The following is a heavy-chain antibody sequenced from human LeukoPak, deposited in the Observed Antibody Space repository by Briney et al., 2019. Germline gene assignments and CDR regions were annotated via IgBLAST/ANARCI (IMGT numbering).Heavy chain of an antibody. Sequence: PSETLSLTCGVSGGSFSSHYWTWIRQPPGKGLEWIGEINPRGSTNYNPSLESRVTVPADTSRNQLSLSLTSVTAADSAVYFCARGLRQGSAWSWGPKEKSYQYMDVWGTGTTVIASS. D-gene: IGHD6-19*01. CDR3: ARGLRQGSAWSWGPKEKSYQYMDV. J-gene: IGHJ6*04. CDR2: INPRGST. V-gene: IGHV4-34*01. CDR1: GGSFSSHY.